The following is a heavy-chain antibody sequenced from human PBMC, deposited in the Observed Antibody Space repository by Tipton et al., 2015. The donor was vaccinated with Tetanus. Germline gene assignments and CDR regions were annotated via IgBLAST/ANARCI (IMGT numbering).Heavy chain of an antibody. CDR2: SWYDGTDK. D-gene: IGHD2-15*01. CDR1: GFIFSSYG. Sequence: LSLTCAASGFIFSSYGIHWVRQAPGKGLEWVAVSWYDGTDKYYADSVKGRVTISRDNSKNTLYLQMNSLRAEDTAVYYCAREADCSGGSCFSGDFDNWGQGTQVTVSS. CDR3: AREADCSGGSCFSGDFDN. V-gene: IGHV3-33*01. J-gene: IGHJ4*02.